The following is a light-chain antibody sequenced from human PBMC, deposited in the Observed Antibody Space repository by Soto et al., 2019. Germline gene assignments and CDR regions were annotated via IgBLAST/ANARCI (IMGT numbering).Light chain of an antibody. CDR2: XXX. CDR3: SAYSDIDTKV. J-gene: IGLJ1*01. CDR1: SSDVGAYIY. Sequence: QSVLTQPASVSGSPGQSITISCGGTSSDVGAYIYVSWYQQFPGKAXEVILDXXXXRPSGVSNRFSGSKSDTTASLTISGLQPEDEADYYCSAYSDIDTKVFGTGTKVTVL. V-gene: IGLV2-14*01.